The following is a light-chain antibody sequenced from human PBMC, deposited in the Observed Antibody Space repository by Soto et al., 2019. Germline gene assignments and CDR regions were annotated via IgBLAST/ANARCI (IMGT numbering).Light chain of an antibody. J-gene: IGLJ2*01. Sequence: QSVLTQSASVSGSPGQSITISCTGTSSDVGGYNFVSWYQQHPGKAPKLMIFEVNNRPSGVSTRFSGSKSGNTASLTISGLQPEDEADYYCSSYTSSVTLVVFGGGTKLTVL. CDR1: SSDVGGYNF. CDR3: SSYTSSVTLVV. CDR2: EVN. V-gene: IGLV2-14*01.